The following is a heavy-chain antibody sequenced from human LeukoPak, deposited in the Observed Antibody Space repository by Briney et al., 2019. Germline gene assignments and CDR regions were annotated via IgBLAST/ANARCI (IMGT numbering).Heavy chain of an antibody. D-gene: IGHD3-3*01. CDR3: ARETRYYDFWSGYYRGPYFDY. Sequence: SETLSLTCTVSGGSISSYYWSWIRQPPGKGLEWIGYIYYSGSTNYNPSLKSRVTTSVDTSKNQFSLKLSSVTAADTAVYYCARETRYYDFWSGYYRGPYFDYWGQGTLVTVSS. CDR2: IYYSGST. J-gene: IGHJ4*02. CDR1: GGSISSYY. V-gene: IGHV4-59*01.